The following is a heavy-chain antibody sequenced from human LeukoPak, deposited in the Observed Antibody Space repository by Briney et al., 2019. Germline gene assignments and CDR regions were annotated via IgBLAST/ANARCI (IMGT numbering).Heavy chain of an antibody. CDR1: GFTFDDYG. J-gene: IGHJ4*02. CDR3: ARALEGIAAAGMFDY. V-gene: IGHV3-20*04. CDR2: INWNGGST. Sequence: GGSLRLSCAASGFTFDDYGMSWVRQAPGKGLEWVSGINWNGGSTGYADSVKGRFTISRDNASNSLYLQMNSLTAEDTALYYCARALEGIAAAGMFDYWGQGTPVTVSS. D-gene: IGHD6-13*01.